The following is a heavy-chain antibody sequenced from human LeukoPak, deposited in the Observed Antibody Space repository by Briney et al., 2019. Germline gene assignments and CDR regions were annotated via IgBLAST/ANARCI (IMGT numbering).Heavy chain of an antibody. CDR3: ARGPPNWGYDY. V-gene: IGHV1-8*01. Sequence: ASVKVSCKASGYTFTSYDFNWVRQATGQRPERMGWMSPNSGDAGYAQKFQDRVTMTRNTSISTAYMELSSLRSDDTAVYYCARGPPNWGYDYWGPGTLVTVSS. CDR1: GYTFTSYD. CDR2: MSPNSGDA. D-gene: IGHD7-27*01. J-gene: IGHJ4*02.